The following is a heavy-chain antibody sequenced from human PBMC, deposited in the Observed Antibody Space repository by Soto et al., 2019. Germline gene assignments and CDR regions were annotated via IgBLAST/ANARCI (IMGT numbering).Heavy chain of an antibody. CDR3: ARGDLVRGIDY. V-gene: IGHV3-74*01. D-gene: IGHD3-10*01. J-gene: IGHJ4*02. Sequence: EVQLVESGGDLVQPGGSLRLSCAASGFTFSGHWMHWVRQTQGKGLGWVSHIDTDGRDTNYADSVKRRFTSSRDNAKNTLYLHVNSLRAEDKAVYYCARGDLVRGIDYWGQGTLVTVSS. CDR1: GFTFSGHW. CDR2: IDTDGRDT.